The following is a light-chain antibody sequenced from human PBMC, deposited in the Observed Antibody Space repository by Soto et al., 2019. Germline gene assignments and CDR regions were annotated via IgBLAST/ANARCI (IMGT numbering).Light chain of an antibody. V-gene: IGKV3-11*01. Sequence: EIVLTQSPATLSLSPGERATLSCRASQSVSSYLEWYQQKPGQAPRLLIYDASNRATGIPARFSGSGSGTDFPLTISSLEPEAFAVYYCQQHLNALSFGGGTKVEIK. CDR2: DAS. CDR3: QQHLNALS. CDR1: QSVSSY. J-gene: IGKJ4*01.